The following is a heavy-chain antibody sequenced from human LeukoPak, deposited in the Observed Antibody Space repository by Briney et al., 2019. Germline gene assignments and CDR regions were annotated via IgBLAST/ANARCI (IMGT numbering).Heavy chain of an antibody. J-gene: IGHJ1*01. CDR1: GFTFRDAW. CDR2: IRSKTDGGTT. Sequence: GGSLRLSCAASGFTFRDAWMSWVRQAPGKGLEWVGRIRSKTDGGTTDYAVSVQGKFTISRDDSKNTLYLQMSSLKTEDTAVYYCAKHIYGVVSIQQWGQGTLVTVSS. D-gene: IGHD3-3*01. CDR3: AKHIYGVVSIQQ. V-gene: IGHV3-15*01.